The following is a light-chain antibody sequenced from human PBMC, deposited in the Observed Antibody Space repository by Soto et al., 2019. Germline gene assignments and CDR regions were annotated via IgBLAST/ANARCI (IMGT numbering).Light chain of an antibody. V-gene: IGKV3-20*01. J-gene: IGKJ2*01. CDR3: QQYGSSGVT. CDR1: QSVSSIY. Sequence: EIVLTQSPGTLSLSPGERATLSCRASQSVSSIYLAWYQQKSGQAPRLLIYGAASRATGIPDRFSGSGSGTDFTLTISRLEPEDFAVYYCQQYGSSGVTSGQGTKLEIK. CDR2: GAA.